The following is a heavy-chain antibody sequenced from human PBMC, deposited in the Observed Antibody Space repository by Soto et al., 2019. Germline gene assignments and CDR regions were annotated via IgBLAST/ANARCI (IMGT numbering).Heavy chain of an antibody. D-gene: IGHD3-22*01. CDR3: ARQVGYYDSSGYYYRFDP. CDR1: GGSISSYY. CDR2: IYYSGST. V-gene: IGHV4-59*08. Sequence: SETLSLTCTVSGGSISSYYWSWIRQPPGKGLEWIGYIYYSGSTNYNPSLKSRVTISVDTSKNQFSLKLSSVTAADTAVYYCARQVGYYDSSGYYYRFDPWGQGTLVTVS. J-gene: IGHJ5*02.